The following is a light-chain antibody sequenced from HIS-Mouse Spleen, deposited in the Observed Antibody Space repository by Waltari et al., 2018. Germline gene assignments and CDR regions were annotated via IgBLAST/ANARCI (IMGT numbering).Light chain of an antibody. CDR1: SSNIGSNT. CDR3: AAWDDSLNGYV. V-gene: IGLV1-44*01. J-gene: IGLJ1*01. Sequence: QSVLTQPPSASGTPGQRVTIPCSGSSSNIGSNTVNWYQQLPGTAPKLLIYSNNQRPSGVPDRFSGSKSGTSASLAISGLQSEDEADYYCAAWDDSLNGYVFGTGNKVTVL. CDR2: SNN.